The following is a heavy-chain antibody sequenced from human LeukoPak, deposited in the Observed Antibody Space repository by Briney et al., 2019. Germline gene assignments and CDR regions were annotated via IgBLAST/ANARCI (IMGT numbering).Heavy chain of an antibody. J-gene: IGHJ4*02. CDR2: ISGSGVST. CDR1: GFTFSSYA. D-gene: IGHD1-14*01. V-gene: IGHV3-23*01. CDR3: AAMKSGGN. Sequence: PGGSLRLSCATSGFTFSSYAMSWVRQASGKGLEWVSTISGSGVSTYYADSVKGRFTISRENSKNTLYVQMNSLRAEDTAVYYCAAMKSGGNWGLGTLVTVSS.